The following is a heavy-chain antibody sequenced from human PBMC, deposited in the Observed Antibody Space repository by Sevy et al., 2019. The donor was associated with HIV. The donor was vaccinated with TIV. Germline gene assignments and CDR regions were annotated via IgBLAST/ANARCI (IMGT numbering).Heavy chain of an antibody. J-gene: IGHJ4*02. Sequence: GGSLRLSCAASGFTFSSYSMNWVRQAPGKGLEWVSSISSSSSYIYYADSVKGRFTISRDNAKNSRYLQMNSLRAEDTAVYYCARDERIAAAGYYFDYWGQGTLVTVSS. CDR3: ARDERIAAAGYYFDY. CDR2: ISSSSSYI. CDR1: GFTFSSYS. V-gene: IGHV3-21*01. D-gene: IGHD6-13*01.